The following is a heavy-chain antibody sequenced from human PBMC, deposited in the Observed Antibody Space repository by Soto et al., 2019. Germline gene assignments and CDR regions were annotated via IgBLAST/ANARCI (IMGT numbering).Heavy chain of an antibody. J-gene: IGHJ2*01. Sequence: GASVKVSCKVSGYTLTELSMHWVRQAPGKGLEWMGGFDPEDGETIYAQKFQGRVTMTEDTSTDTAYMELSSLKSGDTAVYYFATLDTMVRGVSPTDNYWYFDLWGRGTLVTVSS. V-gene: IGHV1-24*01. CDR3: ATLDTMVRGVSPTDNYWYFDL. CDR1: GYTLTELS. D-gene: IGHD3-10*01. CDR2: FDPEDGET.